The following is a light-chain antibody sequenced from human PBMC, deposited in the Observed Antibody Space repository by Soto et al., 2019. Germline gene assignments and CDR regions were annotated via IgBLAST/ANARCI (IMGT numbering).Light chain of an antibody. J-gene: IGKJ1*01. V-gene: IGKV1-5*01. CDR3: QHYGGMWA. Sequence: DIQMTQSPSTLSASVGDRVTITCRASQSISSWLAWYQQKPGKAPKLLIYDASSLESGVPSRFSGSGSGTEFTLTISGLQPDDFATYYCQHYGGMWAFGQGTKVDIK. CDR2: DAS. CDR1: QSISSW.